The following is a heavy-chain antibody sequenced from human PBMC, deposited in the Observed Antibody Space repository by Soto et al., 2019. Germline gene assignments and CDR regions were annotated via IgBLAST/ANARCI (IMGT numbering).Heavy chain of an antibody. CDR3: ARAGAGTSILDS. D-gene: IGHD6-19*01. CDR1: GVTFSTST. Sequence: QVQLVPSGAEVKKHGASVKISCQASGVTFSTSTISWVRQAPGPGLEWMGRTIPIFDRAIYAQNFQMRVTMTPDKSTTTVYTQMFRLRSADAAAYYCARAGAGTSILDSWGQGTLVT. CDR2: TIPIFDRA. V-gene: IGHV1-69*08. J-gene: IGHJ4*02.